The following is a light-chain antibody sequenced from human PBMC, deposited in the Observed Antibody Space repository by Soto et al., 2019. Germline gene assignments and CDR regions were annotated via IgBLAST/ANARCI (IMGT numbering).Light chain of an antibody. J-gene: IGKJ5*01. CDR1: QSVSSSH. Sequence: IVLTQSPGTLSLSPGERATLSCRASQSVSSSHLAWYQQKPGQAPRLLISGASSRATGIPDRFSGSGSGTDFTLTIGRLEPGDFAVYYCLHYGGSPLTFGQGTRLEIK. V-gene: IGKV3-20*01. CDR2: GAS. CDR3: LHYGGSPLT.